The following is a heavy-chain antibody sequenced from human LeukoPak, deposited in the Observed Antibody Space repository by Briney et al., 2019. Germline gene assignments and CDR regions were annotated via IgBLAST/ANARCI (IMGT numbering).Heavy chain of an antibody. D-gene: IGHD6-6*01. CDR3: AKDGMYSSSSSYYFDY. V-gene: IGHV3-11*01. J-gene: IGHJ4*02. CDR2: ISSSGDTI. Sequence: GGSLRLSCAASGFTFSDYYMNWIRQAPGKGLEWVSYISSSGDTIYYADSVKGRFTISRDNSKNTLYLQMNSLRAEDTAVYYCAKDGMYSSSSSYYFDYWGQGTLVTVSS. CDR1: GFTFSDYY.